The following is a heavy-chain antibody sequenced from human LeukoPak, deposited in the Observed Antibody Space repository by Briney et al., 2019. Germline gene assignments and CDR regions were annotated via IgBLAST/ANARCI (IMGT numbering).Heavy chain of an antibody. J-gene: IGHJ4*02. CDR3: ARDLVGDY. D-gene: IGHD2-8*02. Sequence: ASVTVSCKASGCTFTSYGSSWVRQAPGQGLEWMGWISAYNGNTNYAQKLQGRVTMTTDTSTSTAYMELRSLRSDDTAGYYWARDLVGDYWGQGTLVTVSS. CDR1: GCTFTSYG. V-gene: IGHV1-18*01. CDR2: ISAYNGNT.